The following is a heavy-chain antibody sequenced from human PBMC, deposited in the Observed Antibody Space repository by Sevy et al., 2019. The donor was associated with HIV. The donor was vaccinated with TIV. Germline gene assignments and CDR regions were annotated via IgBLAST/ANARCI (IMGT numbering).Heavy chain of an antibody. J-gene: IGHJ4*02. CDR3: ARDLFSGGNAVYGY. Sequence: GGSLRLSCAASGFTFSDYNMNWVRQAPGKGLEWVSYISGLSNYIYYADSVKGRFSISRDNAKNSLFLQMNSLRAEDTAVYYCARDLFSGGNAVYGYWGQGTLVTVSS. CDR1: GFTFSDYN. D-gene: IGHD2-15*01. CDR2: ISGLSNYI. V-gene: IGHV3-21*01.